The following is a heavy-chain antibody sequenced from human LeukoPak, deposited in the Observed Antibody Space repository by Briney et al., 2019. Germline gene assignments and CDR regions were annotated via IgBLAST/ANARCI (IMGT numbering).Heavy chain of an antibody. Sequence: TGGSLTLSCAASGFTFSGSYMSWIRQAPGKGLEWVSYITGSSYTNYADSVKGRFTISRDNAKNSLYLQMNSLRAEDTAVYYCAREYYYHHAYWGQGTLVTVSS. CDR3: AREYYYHHAY. J-gene: IGHJ4*02. CDR2: ITGSSYT. D-gene: IGHD3-10*01. V-gene: IGHV3-11*05. CDR1: GFTFSGSY.